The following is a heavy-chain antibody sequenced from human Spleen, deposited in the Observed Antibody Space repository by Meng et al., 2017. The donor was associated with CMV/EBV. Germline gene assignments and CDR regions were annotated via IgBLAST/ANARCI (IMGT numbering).Heavy chain of an antibody. CDR2: IRYNGTKK. CDR3: ARDDGFI. CDR1: GFTFSSYS. Sequence: GESLKISCAASGFTFSSYSMNWVRQAPGKGLEWVAFIRYNGTKKDYEDSVKGRFTISRDQSKNTLYLQMNSLRVEDTAVYYCARDDGFIRGQGTRVTVS. J-gene: IGHJ3*02. V-gene: IGHV3-30*02. D-gene: IGHD3-10*01.